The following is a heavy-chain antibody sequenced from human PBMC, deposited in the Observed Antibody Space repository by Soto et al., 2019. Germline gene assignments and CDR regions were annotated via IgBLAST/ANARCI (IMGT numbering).Heavy chain of an antibody. V-gene: IGHV4-34*01. CDR1: GGFVSSGNYY. D-gene: IGHD1-1*01. J-gene: IGHJ3*02. CDR3: ARVERGTATTVVDAFDI. CDR2: MSHSGGT. Sequence: QEQLQQWGAGLLKPSETLSLTCAVYGGFVSSGNYYWSWIRQPAGKGLEWIGEMSHSGGTHFNPSLKRRVTISVDTSKNKFSLKMSTVTAAATAMYYCARVERGTATTVVDAFDIWGPWTMVTVSS.